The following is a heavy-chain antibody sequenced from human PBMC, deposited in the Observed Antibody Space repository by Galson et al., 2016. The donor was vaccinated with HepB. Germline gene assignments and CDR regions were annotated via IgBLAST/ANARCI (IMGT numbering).Heavy chain of an antibody. CDR2: ISDSDGST. CDR1: GFTLSNYV. D-gene: IGHD3-3*01. Sequence: SLRLSCAASGFTLSNYVMSWVRQAPGKGLEWVSGISDSDGSTNYADSVKGRFTISRDNSKNTLYLQMNSLRAEDTAVYYCAKDGSSSLRFLALGRRKNYGMEVWGQGTTVTVSS. V-gene: IGHV3-23*01. J-gene: IGHJ6*02. CDR3: AKDGSSSLRFLALGRRKNYGMEV.